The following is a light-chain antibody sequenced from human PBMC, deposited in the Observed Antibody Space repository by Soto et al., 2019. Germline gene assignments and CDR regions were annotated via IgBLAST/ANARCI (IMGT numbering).Light chain of an antibody. CDR2: ANN. J-gene: IGLJ1*01. CDR3: QSYDSSLRGV. CDR1: NSDIGAGYD. V-gene: IGLV1-40*01. Sequence: QSVLTQPPSVSGAPGQRVTISCTGSNSDIGAGYDVHWYQQLPGTAPKLVIYANNNRPSGVPDRFSASKSGTSASLAITGLQADDGADYYCQSYDSSLRGVFGTGTKVTVL.